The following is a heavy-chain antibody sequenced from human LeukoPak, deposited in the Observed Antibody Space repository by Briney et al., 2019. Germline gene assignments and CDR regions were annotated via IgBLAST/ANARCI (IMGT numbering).Heavy chain of an antibody. CDR2: IKQDGSEK. V-gene: IGHV3-7*01. Sequence: PGGSLRLSCAASGFTFSSYWMSWVRQAPGKGLESVANIKQDGSEKYYVDSVKGRFTISRDNAKNSLYLQMNSLRAEDTAVYYCAREGADYDFWSGYYYYYYYMDVWGKGTTVTVSS. D-gene: IGHD3-3*01. CDR3: AREGADYDFWSGYYYYYYYMDV. CDR1: GFTFSSYW. J-gene: IGHJ6*03.